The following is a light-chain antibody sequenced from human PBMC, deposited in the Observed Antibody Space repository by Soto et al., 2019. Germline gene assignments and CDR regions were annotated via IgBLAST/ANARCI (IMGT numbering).Light chain of an antibody. V-gene: IGKV3-20*01. J-gene: IGKJ1*01. CDR3: QQYGSSGT. Sequence: EILLTQSPATLSVSPGERATLSCRASQSLRSDLAWYQQKPGQAPRLLIYGASNRATGIPDRFSGSGSGTDFTLTISRLEPEDFAVYYCQQYGSSGTFGQGTKVDIK. CDR2: GAS. CDR1: QSLRSD.